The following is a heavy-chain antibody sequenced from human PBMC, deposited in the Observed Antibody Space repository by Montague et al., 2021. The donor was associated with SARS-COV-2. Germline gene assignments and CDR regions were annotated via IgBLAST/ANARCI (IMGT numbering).Heavy chain of an antibody. CDR3: AHESAMFTASYFDY. CDR2: IYWDDDK. Sequence: PALVKPTQTLTLTRTFSGFSLSTSGVGVGWIRQPPGKALEWLALIYWDDDKRYSPSLKSRLTITKDTSKNQVVLTMTNMDPVDTATYYCAHESAMFTASYFDYWGQGTLVTVSS. D-gene: IGHD5-18*01. CDR1: GFSLSTSGVG. V-gene: IGHV2-5*02. J-gene: IGHJ4*02.